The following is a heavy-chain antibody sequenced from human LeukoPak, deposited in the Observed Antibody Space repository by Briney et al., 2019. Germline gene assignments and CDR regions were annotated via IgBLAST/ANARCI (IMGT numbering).Heavy chain of an antibody. CDR3: AKDDSVVATIDYYYYYMDV. CDR1: GFTFSSYA. CDR2: ISYDGSNK. V-gene: IGHV3-30-3*01. Sequence: RGSLRLSCAASGFTFSSYAMSWVRQAPGKGLEWVAVISYDGSNKYYADSVKGRFTISRDNSKNTLYLQMNSLRAEDTAVYYCAKDDSVVATIDYYYYYMDVWGKGTTVTVSS. D-gene: IGHD5-12*01. J-gene: IGHJ6*03.